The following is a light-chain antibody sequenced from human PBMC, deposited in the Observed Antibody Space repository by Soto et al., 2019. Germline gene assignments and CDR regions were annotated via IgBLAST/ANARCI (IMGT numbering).Light chain of an antibody. CDR2: GAS. Sequence: ETVMTQSPATLSVSPGERATLSCRASQSLNSNLAWYQQKPGQAPRLLIDGASDRATGIPDRFSGSGYGTEVTLSVSSLQSEDFAVYYCQPYNTWPWTFGQGTKVEIK. CDR3: QPYNTWPWT. J-gene: IGKJ1*01. V-gene: IGKV3-15*01. CDR1: QSLNSN.